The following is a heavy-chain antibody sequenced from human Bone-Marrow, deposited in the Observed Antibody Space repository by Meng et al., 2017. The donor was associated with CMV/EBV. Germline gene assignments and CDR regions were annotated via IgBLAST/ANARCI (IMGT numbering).Heavy chain of an antibody. D-gene: IGHD3-3*01. V-gene: IGHV3-7*01. CDR2: IKQDGSEK. CDR1: GFTFSDYY. Sequence: GESLKISCAASGFTFSDYYMSWVRQAPGKGLEWVANIKQDGSEKYYVDSVKGRFTISRDNAKNSLYLQMNSLRAEDTAVYYCARDGYDFWSGYYRVLPQTYYYYGMDVWGQGTTVTVSS. CDR3: ARDGYDFWSGYYRVLPQTYYYYGMDV. J-gene: IGHJ6*02.